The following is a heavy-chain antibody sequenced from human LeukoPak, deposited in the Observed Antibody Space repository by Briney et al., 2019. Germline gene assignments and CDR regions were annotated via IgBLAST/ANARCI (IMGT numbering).Heavy chain of an antibody. CDR3: ARGPLAVDDY. CDR2: MNPDSGNT. Sequence: ASVKVSCKASGYTFTSYDINWVRQATGQGLEWMGWMNPDSGNTGYAQKFQGRVTMTRNTSISTAYMELSGLKSEDTAVYYCARGPLAVDDYWGQGALVTVSS. V-gene: IGHV1-8*01. D-gene: IGHD6-19*01. CDR1: GYTFTSYD. J-gene: IGHJ4*02.